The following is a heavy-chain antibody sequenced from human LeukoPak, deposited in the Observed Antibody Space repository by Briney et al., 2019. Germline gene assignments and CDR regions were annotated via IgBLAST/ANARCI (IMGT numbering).Heavy chain of an antibody. Sequence: GGSLRLSCAGHNFTFSDAWMNWARQAPGKGLEWVGRIKSNTEGGTTDYVAPVKGRFTISRDDSKNTVYLQMNSLKTEDTAVYYCSTDPWHGLDGWGQGTTVTVSS. V-gene: IGHV3-15*07. J-gene: IGHJ6*02. CDR2: IKSNTEGGTT. CDR1: NFTFSDAW. CDR3: STDPWHGLDG. D-gene: IGHD3-22*01.